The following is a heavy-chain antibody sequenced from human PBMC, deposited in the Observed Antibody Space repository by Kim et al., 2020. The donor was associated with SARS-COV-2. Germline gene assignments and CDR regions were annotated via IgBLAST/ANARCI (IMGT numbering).Heavy chain of an antibody. D-gene: IGHD3-16*02. CDR2: IENGGRT. CDR1: GFTVGSNY. Sequence: GGSLRLSCAVSGFTVGSNYMTWVRQAPGKGLEWVSVIENGGRTYYADSVKGRFTISGDNSKNTVFLQMNGLRVEDTAVYYCARSRGSYRSVDCWGRGTQVTVSS. J-gene: IGHJ4*02. CDR3: ARSRGSYRSVDC. V-gene: IGHV3-53*01.